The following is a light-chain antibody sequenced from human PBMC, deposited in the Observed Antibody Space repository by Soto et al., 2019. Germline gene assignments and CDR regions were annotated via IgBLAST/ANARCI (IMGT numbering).Light chain of an antibody. CDR1: QSISTW. CDR2: DAS. V-gene: IGKV1-5*01. Sequence: DIQMTQSPSTLSASVGDRVTITCRPSQSISTWLAWYQQKPGKAPKLLIYDASSLESGVPSRFSGGGSGTEFIFTISSLQPDDFATYYCQQYDSYSWTFGQGTKVEVK. J-gene: IGKJ1*01. CDR3: QQYDSYSWT.